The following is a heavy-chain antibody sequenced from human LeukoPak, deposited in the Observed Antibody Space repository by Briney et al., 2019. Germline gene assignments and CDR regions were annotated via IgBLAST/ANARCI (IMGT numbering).Heavy chain of an antibody. D-gene: IGHD6-13*01. V-gene: IGHV3-30*03. J-gene: IGHJ4*02. CDR1: GFTFSRYG. CDR2: ISYDGSDK. Sequence: PGGSLRLSCAASGFTFSRYGMHWVRQAPGKGLEWVAVISYDGSDKYYADSVKGRFTISRDNSKNTLYLQMNSLRAEDTAVYDCARGGSSSWSYFDYWGQGTLVTVSS. CDR3: ARGGSSSWSYFDY.